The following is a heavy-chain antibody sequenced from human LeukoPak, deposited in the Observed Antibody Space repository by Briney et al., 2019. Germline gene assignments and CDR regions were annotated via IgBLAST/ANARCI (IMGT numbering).Heavy chain of an antibody. D-gene: IGHD6-19*01. CDR3: ARLEQWLVKERYFDY. CDR1: GYSFTSYW. Sequence: GESLKISCKGSGYSFTSYWIGWVRQMPGKGLEWMGIIYPSDSDTRYSPSFQGQVTISADKSISTAYLQWSSLKASDTAMYYCARLEQWLVKERYFDYWGQGTLVTVSS. J-gene: IGHJ4*02. CDR2: IYPSDSDT. V-gene: IGHV5-51*01.